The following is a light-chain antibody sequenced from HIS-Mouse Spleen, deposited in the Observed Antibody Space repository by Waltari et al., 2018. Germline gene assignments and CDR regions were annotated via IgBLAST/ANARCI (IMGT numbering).Light chain of an antibody. V-gene: IGLV1-44*01. J-gene: IGLJ3*02. Sequence: QSVLTQPPSASGTPGQRVTIPCSGSSYTIGSNTLNWYQQLPGTAPKLLIYSNNQRPSGVPDRFSGSKSGTSASLAISGLQSEDEADYYCAAWDDSLNGWVFGGGTKLTVL. CDR3: AAWDDSLNGWV. CDR2: SNN. CDR1: SYTIGSNT.